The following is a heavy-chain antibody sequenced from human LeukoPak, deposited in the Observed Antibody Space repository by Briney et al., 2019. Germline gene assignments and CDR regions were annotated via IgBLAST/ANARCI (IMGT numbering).Heavy chain of an antibody. J-gene: IGHJ4*02. CDR3: ARDQERSGALDY. D-gene: IGHD1-26*01. V-gene: IGHV3-30-3*01. Sequence: GRSLRLSCAASGLTFSSYAMHWVRQAPGKGLEWVAVISYDGSNKYYADSVKGRFTISRDNSKNTLYLQMNSLRAEDTAVYYCARDQERSGALDYWGQGTLVTVSS. CDR1: GLTFSSYA. CDR2: ISYDGSNK.